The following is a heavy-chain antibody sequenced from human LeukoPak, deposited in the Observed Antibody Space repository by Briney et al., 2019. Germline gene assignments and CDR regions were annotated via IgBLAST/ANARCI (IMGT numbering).Heavy chain of an antibody. Sequence: GGSLRLSCAGSGFTFSSYAMSWVRQAPGKGLEWVSTISGSGGAGTYYADSVRGRFTVSRGNSRNTLYLPMNSLRAEDTAVYYCVKDRGGSPFYGMDVWGQGTTVTVSS. D-gene: IGHD1-26*01. CDR2: ISGSGGAGT. V-gene: IGHV3-23*01. CDR3: VKDRGGSPFYGMDV. CDR1: GFTFSSYA. J-gene: IGHJ6*02.